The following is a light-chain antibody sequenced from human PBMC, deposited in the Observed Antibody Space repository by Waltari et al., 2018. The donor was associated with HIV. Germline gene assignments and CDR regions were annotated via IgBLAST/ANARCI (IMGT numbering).Light chain of an antibody. Sequence: QSALTQPASVSGSPGQSLTISCTGTSSDVGGYNYVSRYQQHPGKAPKLMIYEVSNRPSGVSNRFSGSKSGNTASLTISGLQAEDEADYYCSSYTSSSTPVVFGGGTKLTVL. J-gene: IGLJ2*01. CDR1: SSDVGGYNY. CDR3: SSYTSSSTPVV. V-gene: IGLV2-14*01. CDR2: EVS.